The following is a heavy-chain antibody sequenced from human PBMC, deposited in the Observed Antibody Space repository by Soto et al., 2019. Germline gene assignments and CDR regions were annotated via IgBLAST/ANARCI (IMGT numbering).Heavy chain of an antibody. D-gene: IGHD3-3*01. CDR2: IYSGGST. Sequence: GGSLRLSCAASGLTVSSNYMSLVRQAPGKGLEWVSVIYSGGSTYYADSAKGRFTISRDNSKNTLCLQMNSLRAEDTAVYYCARDSRRITIFGEDYYYGMDVWGQGTTVTVSS. CDR1: GLTVSSNY. V-gene: IGHV3-53*01. J-gene: IGHJ6*02. CDR3: ARDSRRITIFGEDYYYGMDV.